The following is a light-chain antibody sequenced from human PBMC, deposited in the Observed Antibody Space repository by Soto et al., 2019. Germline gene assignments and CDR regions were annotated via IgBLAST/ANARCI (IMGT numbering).Light chain of an antibody. CDR2: KAS. Sequence: DIQMTQSPSSLSASVGDRVTITCRASQSISSWLAWYQQKPGKAPKLLIYKASTLESGVPSNFSGSGSGTEFTLTISSLQPEDFAVYYCQQYNNWWTFGQGTKVDIK. CDR3: QQYNNWWT. J-gene: IGKJ1*01. CDR1: QSISSW. V-gene: IGKV1-5*03.